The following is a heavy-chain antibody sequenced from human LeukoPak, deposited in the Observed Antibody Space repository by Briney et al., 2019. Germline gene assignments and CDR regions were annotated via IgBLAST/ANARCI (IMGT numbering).Heavy chain of an antibody. CDR2: IIPIFGTA. CDR1: GGTFSSYD. CDR3: ASLPGSIAAREGGYYFDY. D-gene: IGHD6-6*01. Sequence: ASVKVSCKASGGTFSSYDISWVRQAPGQGLEWMGGIIPIFGTANYAQKFQGRVTITADESTSTAYMELSSLRSEDTAVYYCASLPGSIAAREGGYYFDYWGQGTLVTVSS. V-gene: IGHV1-69*01. J-gene: IGHJ4*02.